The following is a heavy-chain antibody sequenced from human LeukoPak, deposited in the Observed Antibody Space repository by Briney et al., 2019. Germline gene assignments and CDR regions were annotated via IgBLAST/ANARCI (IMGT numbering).Heavy chain of an antibody. V-gene: IGHV3-11*01. CDR1: GFTFSDYY. J-gene: IGHJ4*02. Sequence: PGGSLRLSCTASGFTFSDYYISWIRQTPGKGLEWLSYISTRDNTIQYADSVKGRFTISRDDANNSVFLQMNNLRAEDSAIYYCARGARWAYYFDYWGQGSLVTVSS. CDR3: ARGARWAYYFDY. D-gene: IGHD4-23*01. CDR2: ISTRDNTI.